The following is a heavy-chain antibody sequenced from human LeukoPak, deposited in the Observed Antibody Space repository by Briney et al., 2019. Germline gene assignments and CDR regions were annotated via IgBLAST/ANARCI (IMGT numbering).Heavy chain of an antibody. CDR1: GYTFTSYD. Sequence: ASVKVSCKASGYTFTSYDINGVRQATGQGLEWMGWMNPNSGNTGYAQKFQGRVTMTRNTSISTAYMELSSLRSEDTAVYYCARVRYSYGPNWFDPWGQGTLVTVSS. D-gene: IGHD5-18*01. V-gene: IGHV1-8*01. J-gene: IGHJ5*02. CDR2: MNPNSGNT. CDR3: ARVRYSYGPNWFDP.